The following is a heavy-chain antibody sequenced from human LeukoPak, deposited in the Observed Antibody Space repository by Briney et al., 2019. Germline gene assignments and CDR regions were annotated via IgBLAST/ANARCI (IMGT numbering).Heavy chain of an antibody. CDR2: ISGSGGTT. CDR3: AKVGFSEMEWLLYSDH. Sequence: PGGSLRLSCAASGFTFSSSAMSWVRQAPGKGLEWVSGISGSGGTTYYPDSVKGRFTISRDNSKNTLSLQMNSLRAEDTAVYYCAKVGFSEMEWLLYSDHWGQGTLVTVSS. V-gene: IGHV3-23*01. CDR1: GFTFSSSA. J-gene: IGHJ4*02. D-gene: IGHD3-3*01.